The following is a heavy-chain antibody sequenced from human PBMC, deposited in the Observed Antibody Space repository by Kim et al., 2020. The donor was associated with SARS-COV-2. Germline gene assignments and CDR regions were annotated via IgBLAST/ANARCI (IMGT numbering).Heavy chain of an antibody. D-gene: IGHD6-6*01. J-gene: IGHJ6*03. CDR3: ASYSSSSTPHGYYYYMDV. CDR1: GYTFTGYY. V-gene: IGHV1-2*02. CDR2: INPNSGGT. Sequence: ASVKVSCKASGYTFTGYYMHWVRQAPGQGLEWMGWINPNSGGTNYAQKFQGRVTMTRDTSISTAYMELSRLSSDDTAVYYCASYSSSSTPHGYYYYMDVWGKGTTVTVSS.